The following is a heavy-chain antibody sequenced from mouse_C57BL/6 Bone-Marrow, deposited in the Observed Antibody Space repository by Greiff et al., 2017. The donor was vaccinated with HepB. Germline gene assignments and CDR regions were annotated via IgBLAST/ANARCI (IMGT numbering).Heavy chain of an antibody. CDR2: IRSKSSDYAT. V-gene: IGHV10-3*01. CDR3: VRDNYVWFAY. CDR1: GFTFNTYA. Sequence: EVKLVESGGGLVQPKGSLKLSCAASGFTFNTYAMHWVRQAPGKGMEWVARIRSKSSDYATYYADSVKDRITISREDSQSMLYLQMNNLKTEDPSMYYCVRDNYVWFAYWGQGTLVTVSA. J-gene: IGHJ3*01. D-gene: IGHD2-1*01.